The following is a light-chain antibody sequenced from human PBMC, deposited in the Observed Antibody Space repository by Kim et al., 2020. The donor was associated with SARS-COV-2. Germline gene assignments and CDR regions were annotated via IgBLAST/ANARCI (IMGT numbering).Light chain of an antibody. V-gene: IGLV2-14*01. CDR3: SSYTSSSTFYV. J-gene: IGLJ1*01. CDR2: DVS. Sequence: QSALTQPASVSGSPGQSITISCTGTSSDVGGYNYVCWYQQHPGKAPKLMIYDVSKRPSGVSNCFSGSKSGNTAFLTIAGLQAEDEADYYCSSYTSSSTFYVFGTGTKVTVL. CDR1: SSDVGGYNY.